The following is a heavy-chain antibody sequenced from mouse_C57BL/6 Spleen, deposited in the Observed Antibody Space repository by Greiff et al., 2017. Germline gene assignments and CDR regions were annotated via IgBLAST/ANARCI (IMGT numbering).Heavy chain of an antibody. Sequence: EVNVVESGGGLVKPGGSLKLSCAASGFTFSDYGMHWVRQAPEKGLEWVAYISSGSSTIYYADTVKGRFTISRDNAKNTLFLQMTSLRSEDTAMYYCARYGSPYYYAMDYWGQGTSVTVSS. CDR1: GFTFSDYG. CDR3: ARYGSPYYYAMDY. CDR2: ISSGSSTI. D-gene: IGHD1-1*01. V-gene: IGHV5-17*01. J-gene: IGHJ4*01.